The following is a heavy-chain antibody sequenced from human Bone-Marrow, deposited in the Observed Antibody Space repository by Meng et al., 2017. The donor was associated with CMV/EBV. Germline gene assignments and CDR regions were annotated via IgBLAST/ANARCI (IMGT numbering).Heavy chain of an antibody. V-gene: IGHV3-23*01. CDR2: ISGSGGST. CDR3: AKYDLAHYYGMDV. Sequence: GESLKISCAASGFTFSSYAMSWVRQAPGKGLEWVSAISGSGGSTYYADSVKGRFTISRDNSKNTLYLQMNSLRAEDTAVYYCAKYDLAHYYGMDVWGQGTTVTFSS. J-gene: IGHJ6*02. D-gene: IGHD1-1*01. CDR1: GFTFSSYA.